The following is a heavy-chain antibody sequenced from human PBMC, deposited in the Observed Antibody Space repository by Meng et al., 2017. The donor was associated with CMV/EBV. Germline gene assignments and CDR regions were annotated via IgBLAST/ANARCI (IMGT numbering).Heavy chain of an antibody. CDR3: AKDMGDYYYYGMDV. CDR1: GFTFDDYT. V-gene: IGHV3-43*01. Sequence: GESLKISCAASGFTFDDYTMHWVRQAPGKGLEWVSLISWDGGSTYYADSVKGRFTISRDNSNNSLYLQMNSLRTEDTALYYCAKDMGDYYYYGMDVWGQGTTVTVSS. CDR2: ISWDGGST. J-gene: IGHJ6*02.